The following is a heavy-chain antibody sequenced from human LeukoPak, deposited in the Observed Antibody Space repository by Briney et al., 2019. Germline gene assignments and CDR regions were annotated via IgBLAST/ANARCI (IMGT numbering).Heavy chain of an antibody. J-gene: IGHJ3*02. CDR3: ARGTFYGGNSPFAFDI. CDR1: GFTFSSYW. D-gene: IGHD4-23*01. Sequence: TGGSLRLSCAASGFTFSSYWMSWVRQAPGGGLEWVADIKQDGTQKYYVDSVEGRITISRDNVKNSLYLQMNSLRVEDTAVYYCARGTFYGGNSPFAFDIWGQGTMVTVSS. V-gene: IGHV3-7*05. CDR2: IKQDGTQK.